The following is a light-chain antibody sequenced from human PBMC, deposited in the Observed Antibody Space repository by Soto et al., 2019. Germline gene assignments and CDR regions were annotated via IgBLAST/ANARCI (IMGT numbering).Light chain of an antibody. V-gene: IGLV1-36*01. J-gene: IGLJ3*02. CDR1: RSNVGNNA. Sequence: QSVLTQPPSVSEAPRQRVTISCSGSRSNVGNNAVNRYQQLPGKAPKLLIYYDDLLPSGVSDRFSGSKSGTSASLAISGLQSEDEADYCCAVWDDSLNGVVFGGGTKLTVL. CDR3: AVWDDSLNGVV. CDR2: YDD.